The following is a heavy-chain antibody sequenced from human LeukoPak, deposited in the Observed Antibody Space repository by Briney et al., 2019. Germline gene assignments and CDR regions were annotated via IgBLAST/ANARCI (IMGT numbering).Heavy chain of an antibody. CDR2: IYYSGST. V-gene: IGHV4-59*01. CDR1: GGSISSYY. D-gene: IGHD6-6*01. Sequence: PSETLSLTCTVSGGSISSYYWSWIRQPPGKGPEWIGYIYYSGSTNYNPSLKSRVTISVDTSKNQFSLKLSSVTAADTAVYYCARTGIAARLDVWGQGTTVTVSS. CDR3: ARTGIAARLDV. J-gene: IGHJ6*02.